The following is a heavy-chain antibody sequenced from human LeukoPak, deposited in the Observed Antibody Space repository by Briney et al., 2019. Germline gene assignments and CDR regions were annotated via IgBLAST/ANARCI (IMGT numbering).Heavy chain of an antibody. CDR3: ARHYQLDY. J-gene: IGHJ4*02. V-gene: IGHV3-74*01. D-gene: IGHD1-1*01. CDR1: GFTFSNYW. CDR2: IYNDGATT. Sequence: GGSLRLSCVVSGFTFSNYWMFWVRQVPGKGLEWVSQIYNDGATTTYADYVKGRFTISRDNAKNTLFLQMNSLRAEDTAVYFCARHYQLDYWGQGTLVTVSS.